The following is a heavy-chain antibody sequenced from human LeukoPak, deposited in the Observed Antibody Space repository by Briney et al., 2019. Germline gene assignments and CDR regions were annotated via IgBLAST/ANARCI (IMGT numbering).Heavy chain of an antibody. Sequence: SVKVSCKASGGTFSSYAISWVRQAPGQGLEWMGRIIPILGIANYAQKFQGRVTITADKSTSTAYMELSSLRSEDTAEYYCATTPSTDCSSTSCYGFDYWGQGTLVTVSS. V-gene: IGHV1-69*04. CDR2: IIPILGIA. CDR1: GGTFSSYA. D-gene: IGHD2-2*01. J-gene: IGHJ4*02. CDR3: ATTPSTDCSSTSCYGFDY.